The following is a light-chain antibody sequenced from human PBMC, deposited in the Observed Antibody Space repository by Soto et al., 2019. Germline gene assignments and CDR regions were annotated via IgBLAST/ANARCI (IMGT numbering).Light chain of an antibody. J-gene: IGKJ2*01. V-gene: IGKV3-20*01. CDR2: GSS. CDR1: QSVSNNY. CDR3: QQDGSSPPYT. Sequence: EVVLTQSPDTLSLSPGERATLSCRASQSVSNNYLAWYQQKPGQSPQLLIFGSSDRATGIPDRFSGSGSGTDFTLTISSLEPEDFAVYYCQQDGSSPPYTFGQGTKLEIK.